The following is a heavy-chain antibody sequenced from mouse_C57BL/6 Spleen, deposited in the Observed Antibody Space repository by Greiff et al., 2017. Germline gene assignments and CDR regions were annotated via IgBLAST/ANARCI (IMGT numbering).Heavy chain of an antibody. D-gene: IGHD2-4*01. V-gene: IGHV1-82*01. CDR2: IYPGDGDT. Sequence: QVQLQQSGPELVKPGASVKISCKASGYAFSSSWMHWVKQRPGKGLEWIGRIYPGDGDTNYNGKFKGKATLTADKSSSTAYMQLSSLTSADSAVYFWARRWDEYDDYWGQGTTLTGSS. CDR3: ARRWDEYDDY. CDR1: GYAFSSSW. J-gene: IGHJ2*01.